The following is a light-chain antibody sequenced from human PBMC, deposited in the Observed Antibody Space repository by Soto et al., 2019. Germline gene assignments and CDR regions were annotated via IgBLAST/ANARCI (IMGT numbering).Light chain of an antibody. CDR2: GVN. CDR1: SSDVGAFNY. Sequence: QSVLTQPASVSGSPGQSITISCTGTSSDVGAFNYVSWYQHLPGSAPKLVIYGVNNRPSGVSSRFSGSKSGNTASLTISGRQAEDEADYYCSSYTTRSTVVFGGGTKLTVL. J-gene: IGLJ2*01. V-gene: IGLV2-14*03. CDR3: SSYTTRSTVV.